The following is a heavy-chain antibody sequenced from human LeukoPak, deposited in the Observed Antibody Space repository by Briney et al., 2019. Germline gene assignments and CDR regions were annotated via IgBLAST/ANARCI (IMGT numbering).Heavy chain of an antibody. CDR1: GGSISSSSYY. D-gene: IGHD6-19*01. V-gene: IGHV4-39*01. CDR2: IYYSGST. CDR3: ARHLSVAGPRHWFDP. Sequence: SETLSLTCTVSGGSISSSSYYWGWIRQPPGKGLEWIGSIYYSGSTYYNPSLKSRVTISVDTSKNQFSLKLSSVTAADTAVYYCARHLSVAGPRHWFDPWGQGALVTVSS. J-gene: IGHJ5*02.